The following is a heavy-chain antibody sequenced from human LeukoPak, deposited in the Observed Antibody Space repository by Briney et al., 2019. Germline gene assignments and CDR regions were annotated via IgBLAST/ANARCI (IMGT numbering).Heavy chain of an antibody. Sequence: ASVKVSRKAFGYTFTSNYMHWVRQAPGQGPEWMGVISPSGGSTTYAQKFQGRVTLTRDMSTSTDYLELSSLRSEDTAVYYCTTGYSGSYLYYYYYYMDVWGKGTTVTISS. CDR1: GYTFTSNY. CDR2: ISPSGGST. J-gene: IGHJ6*03. D-gene: IGHD1-26*01. CDR3: TTGYSGSYLYYYYYYMDV. V-gene: IGHV1-46*01.